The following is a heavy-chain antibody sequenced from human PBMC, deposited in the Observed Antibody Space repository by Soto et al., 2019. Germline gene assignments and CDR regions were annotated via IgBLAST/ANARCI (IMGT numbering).Heavy chain of an antibody. CDR1: GGTFSSYT. Sequence: QVQLVQSGAEVKKPGYSVKVSCKASGGTFSSYTISWVRQAPGQGLEWMGRIIPILGIANYAQKFQGRVTITADKSTSTAYMELSSLRSEDTAVYYCARDVTPVTDGAFDIWGQGTMVTVSS. CDR2: IIPILGIA. D-gene: IGHD4-17*01. V-gene: IGHV1-69*08. J-gene: IGHJ3*02. CDR3: ARDVTPVTDGAFDI.